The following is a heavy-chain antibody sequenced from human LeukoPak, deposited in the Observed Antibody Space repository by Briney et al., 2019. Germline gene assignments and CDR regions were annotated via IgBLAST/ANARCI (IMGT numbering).Heavy chain of an antibody. Sequence: ASVKVSCKASGYTFTSYGISWVRQAPGQGLEWMGWINPNSGGTNYAQKFQGRVTTTRDTSISTAYMELSRLRSDDTAVYYCARDGYGPFDYWGQGTLVTVSS. D-gene: IGHD5-18*01. CDR1: GYTFTSYG. J-gene: IGHJ4*02. CDR2: INPNSGGT. CDR3: ARDGYGPFDY. V-gene: IGHV1-2*02.